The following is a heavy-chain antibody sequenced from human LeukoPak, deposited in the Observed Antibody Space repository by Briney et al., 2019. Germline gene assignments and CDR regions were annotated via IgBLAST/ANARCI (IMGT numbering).Heavy chain of an antibody. J-gene: IGHJ6*03. V-gene: IGHV3-21*01. Sequence: PGGSLRLSCAASGFTFSSYNMNGVRHARGKGREWVSSITSGSSYISYTDSVKGRFTISRDNAKNSLYLQMNSLRAEDTAVYYCARDPYSGSYGNYYYYFMDVWGKGTTVTISS. CDR3: ARDPYSGSYGNYYYYFMDV. CDR2: ITSGSSYI. D-gene: IGHD1-26*01. CDR1: GFTFSSYN.